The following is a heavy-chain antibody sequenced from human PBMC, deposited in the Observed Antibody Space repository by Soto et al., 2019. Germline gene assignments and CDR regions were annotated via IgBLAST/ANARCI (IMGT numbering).Heavy chain of an antibody. CDR3: AFPTVTTPPERPEDYYYYYYGMDV. J-gene: IGHJ6*02. CDR1: GGTFSSYA. D-gene: IGHD4-17*01. Sequence: GASVKVSCKASGGTFSSYAISWVRQAPGQGLEWMGGIIPIFGTANYAQKFQGRVTITADESTSTAYMELSSLRSEDTAVYYCAFPTVTTPPERPEDYYYYYYGMDVWGQGTTVTVSS. V-gene: IGHV1-69*13. CDR2: IIPIFGTA.